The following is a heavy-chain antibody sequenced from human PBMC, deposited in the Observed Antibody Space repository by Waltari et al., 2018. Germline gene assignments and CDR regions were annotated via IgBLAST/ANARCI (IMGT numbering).Heavy chain of an antibody. Sequence: QVQLVQSGAEVKKPGSSVKVSCKASGGTFSSYAISWVRQAPGQGLEWMGGIIPIFGTANYAQKFKGRVTITTDESTSTDYMELSSLRAEDTAVYYCAGVYYDSSGYYDYWGQGTLVTVSS. CDR3: AGVYYDSSGYYDY. D-gene: IGHD3-22*01. CDR1: GGTFSSYA. V-gene: IGHV1-69*05. CDR2: IIPIFGTA. J-gene: IGHJ4*02.